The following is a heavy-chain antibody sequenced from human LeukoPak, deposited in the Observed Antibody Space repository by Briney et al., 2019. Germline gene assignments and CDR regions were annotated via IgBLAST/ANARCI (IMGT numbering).Heavy chain of an antibody. CDR2: TYYRSKWYN. V-gene: IGHV6-1*01. CDR1: GDSVSSNSAA. CDR3: ARDPMAAAGTGYYYYYGMDV. Sequence: SQTLSLTCAISGDSVSSNSAAWNWIRQSPSRGLEWLGRTYYRSKWYNDYAVSVKSRITINPDTSKNQFSLQLNSVTPEDAAVYYCARDPMAAAGTGYYYYYGMDVWGQGTTVTVSS. J-gene: IGHJ6*02. D-gene: IGHD6-13*01.